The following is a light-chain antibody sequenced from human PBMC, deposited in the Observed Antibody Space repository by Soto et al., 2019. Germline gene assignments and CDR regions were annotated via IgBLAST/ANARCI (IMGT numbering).Light chain of an antibody. V-gene: IGLV1-40*01. CDR3: QSYDSSLSGWV. J-gene: IGLJ3*02. Sequence: QSVLTQPPSVSGAPGQRVTISCTGSSSNIGAGYDVHWYQQLPGTAPKLLIYGNSNRPSGVPDRFSGSKSGTSASLAITGLQAEDEADYYCQSYDSSLSGWVFGGGTKVTV. CDR2: GNS. CDR1: SSNIGAGYD.